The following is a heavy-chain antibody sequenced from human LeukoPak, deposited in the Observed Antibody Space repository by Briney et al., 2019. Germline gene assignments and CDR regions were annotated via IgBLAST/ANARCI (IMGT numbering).Heavy chain of an antibody. V-gene: IGHV4-30-4*01. CDR1: GVSISSGGYY. CDR2: IYYSGST. D-gene: IGHD3-10*01. J-gene: IGHJ4*02. Sequence: SETLSLTCTVSGVSISSGGYYWSWIRQPPGKGLEWIGYIYYSGSTYYNPSLKSRVTISVDTSKSQFSLKLSSVTAADTAVYYCARGRDYYGSGSYFYFDYWGQGTLVTVSS. CDR3: ARGRDYYGSGSYFYFDY.